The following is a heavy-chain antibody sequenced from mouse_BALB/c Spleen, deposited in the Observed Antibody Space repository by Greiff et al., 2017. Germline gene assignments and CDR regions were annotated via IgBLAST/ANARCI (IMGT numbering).Heavy chain of an antibody. J-gene: IGHJ4*01. CDR2: ISNGGGST. Sequence: EVQRVESGGGLVQPGGSLKLSCAASGFTFSSYTMSWVRQTPEKRLEWVAYISNGGGSTYYPDTVKGRFTISRDNAKSTLYLQMSSLKSEDTAMYYCARHFDYYAMDYWGQGTSVTVSS. CDR3: ARHFDYYAMDY. V-gene: IGHV5-12-2*01. CDR1: GFTFSSYT.